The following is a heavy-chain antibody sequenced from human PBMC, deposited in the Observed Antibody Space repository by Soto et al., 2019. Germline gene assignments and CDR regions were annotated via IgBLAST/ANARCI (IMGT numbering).Heavy chain of an antibody. V-gene: IGHV1-3*01. CDR2: INAGNGNT. CDR3: ARWGDNWNDFPPPMPGFDY. J-gene: IGHJ4*02. D-gene: IGHD1-1*01. CDR1: GYTFTSYA. Sequence: VKVSCKASGYTFTSYAMHWVRQAPGQRLEWMGWINAGNGNTKYSQKFQGRVTITRDTSASTAYMELSSLRSEDTAVYYCARWGDNWNDFPPPMPGFDYWGQGTLVTVSS.